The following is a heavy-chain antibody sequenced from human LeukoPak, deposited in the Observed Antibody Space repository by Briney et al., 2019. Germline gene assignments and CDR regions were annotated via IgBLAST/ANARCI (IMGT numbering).Heavy chain of an antibody. CDR2: ISYDGSNK. V-gene: IGHV3-30-3*01. D-gene: IGHD3-22*01. CDR1: GFTFSSYA. J-gene: IGHJ4*02. Sequence: GGSLRLSCAASGFTFSSYAMHWVRQAPGKGLEWVAVISYDGSNKYYADSVKGRFTISRDNSKNTLYLQMNSLRAEDTAVYYCSTLYYYDSLGFDYWGQGNLVTVSS. CDR3: STLYYYDSLGFDY.